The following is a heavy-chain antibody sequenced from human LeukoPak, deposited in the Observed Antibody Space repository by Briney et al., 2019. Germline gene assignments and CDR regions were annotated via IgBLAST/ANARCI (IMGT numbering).Heavy chain of an antibody. D-gene: IGHD3-10*01. CDR3: ANSLLWFGELLLDGDY. J-gene: IGHJ4*02. CDR1: GFTFSSYA. V-gene: IGHV3-23*01. Sequence: GGSLRLSCAASGFTFSSYAMSWVRQAPGKGLEWVSAISGSGGSTYYADSVKGRFTISRDNSKNTLYLQMNSLRAEDTAVYYCANSLLWFGELLLDGDYWGRGTLVTVSS. CDR2: ISGSGGST.